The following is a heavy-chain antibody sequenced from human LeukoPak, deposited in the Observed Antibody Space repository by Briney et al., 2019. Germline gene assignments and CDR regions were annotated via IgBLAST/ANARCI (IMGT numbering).Heavy chain of an antibody. CDR2: IRSNGRDT. CDR1: GFTFSEYS. Sequence: GGSLRLSCAASGFTFSEYSMSWVRQAPGRGLEWVSNIRSNGRDTYYTDSVKGRFTISRDNSKNTLYLEMNSLRAEDTAVYYCAKGGYTTCFDPWGQGTLVTVSS. D-gene: IGHD2-15*01. V-gene: IGHV3-23*01. J-gene: IGHJ5*02. CDR3: AKGGYTTCFDP.